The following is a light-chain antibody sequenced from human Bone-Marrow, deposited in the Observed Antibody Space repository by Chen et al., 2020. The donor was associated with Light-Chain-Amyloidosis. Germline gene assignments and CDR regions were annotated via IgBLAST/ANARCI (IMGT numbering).Light chain of an antibody. CDR1: NIGSTS. CDR3: QVWDRSSDRPV. V-gene: IGLV3-21*02. Sequence: SYVLTQPSSVSVAPGQTATIACGGNNIGSTSLHWYQQTPGQAPLLVVYDDSDRPSGITERLSGSNSGNTATLTISRVEAGDEADYYCQVWDRSSDRPVFGGGTKLTVL. J-gene: IGLJ3*02. CDR2: DDS.